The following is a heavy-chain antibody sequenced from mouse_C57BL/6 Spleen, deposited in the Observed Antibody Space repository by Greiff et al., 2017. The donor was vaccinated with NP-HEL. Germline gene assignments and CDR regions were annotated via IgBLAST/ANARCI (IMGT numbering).Heavy chain of an antibody. CDR2: ISSGGDYI. CDR1: GFTFRSYA. D-gene: IGHD2-4*01. V-gene: IGHV5-9-1*02. CDR3: TRDREDYDLWFAY. Sequence: EVKLMESGEGLVKPGGSLKLSCAASGFTFRSYAMSWVRQTPEKRLEWVAYISSGGDYIYYADTVKGRFTISRDNAKNTLYLQMSSLKSEDTAMYYCTRDREDYDLWFAYWGQGTLVTVSA. J-gene: IGHJ3*01.